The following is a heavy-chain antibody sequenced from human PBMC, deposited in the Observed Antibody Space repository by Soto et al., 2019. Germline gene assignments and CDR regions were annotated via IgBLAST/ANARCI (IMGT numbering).Heavy chain of an antibody. V-gene: IGHV1-2*04. CDR1: GYTFTGYY. CDR3: ARDLKVYADSGYYFIDV. J-gene: IGHJ6*03. D-gene: IGHD4-17*01. Sequence: ASVKVSCKASGYTFTGYYMHWVRQAPGQGLEWMGWINPNSGGTNYAQKFQGWVTMTRDTSISTAYMELSRLRSDDTAVYYCARDLKVYADSGYYFIDVWGKGTTVTVSS. CDR2: INPNSGGT.